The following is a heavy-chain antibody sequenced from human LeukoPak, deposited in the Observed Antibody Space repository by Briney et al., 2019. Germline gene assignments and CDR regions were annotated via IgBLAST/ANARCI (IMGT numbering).Heavy chain of an antibody. Sequence: SQTLSLTCAISGDSVSSNSAAWNWIRQSPSRGLEWLGRTYYRSKWYNDYAVSVKSRITINPDTSKNQFSLQLNSVTPEDTAVYYCASGEYQLLHGGNWFDPWGQGTLVTVSS. CDR1: GDSVSSNSAA. CDR2: TYYRSKWYN. CDR3: ASGEYQLLHGGNWFDP. J-gene: IGHJ5*02. D-gene: IGHD2-2*01. V-gene: IGHV6-1*01.